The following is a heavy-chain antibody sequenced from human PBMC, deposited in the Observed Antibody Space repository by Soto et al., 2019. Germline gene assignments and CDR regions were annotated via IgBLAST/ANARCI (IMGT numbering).Heavy chain of an antibody. CDR3: ARVEMIDYLDAPEAAFDI. V-gene: IGHV1-18*04. J-gene: IGHJ3*02. CDR1: GYTFTSYG. CDR2: ISAYNGNT. Sequence: ASVKVSCKASGYTFTSYGISWVRQAPGQGLEWMGWISAYNGNTNYAQKLQGRVTMTTDTSTSTAYMELRSLRSDDTAVYYCARVEMIDYLDAPEAAFDIWGQGTMVTVSS. D-gene: IGHD4-17*01.